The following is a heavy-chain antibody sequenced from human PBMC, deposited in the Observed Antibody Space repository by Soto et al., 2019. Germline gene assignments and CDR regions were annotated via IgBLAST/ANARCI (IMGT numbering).Heavy chain of an antibody. J-gene: IGHJ4*02. Sequence: QVQLQESGPGLVKPSQTLSLTCTVSGGSISSGDYYWSWIRQPPGKGLEWIGYIYYSGSTYYNPSLKSRVTISVDTSKNQFSLKLSSVTAADTAVYYCARDGSYYYDSSGHGVWGQGTLVTVSS. CDR3: ARDGSYYYDSSGHGV. D-gene: IGHD3-22*01. CDR2: IYYSGST. CDR1: GGSISSGDYY. V-gene: IGHV4-30-4*01.